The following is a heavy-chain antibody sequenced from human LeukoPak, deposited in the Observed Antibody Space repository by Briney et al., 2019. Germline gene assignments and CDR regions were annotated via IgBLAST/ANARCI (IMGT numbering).Heavy chain of an antibody. CDR1: GFTFSNYG. CDR2: IQYDGTNK. J-gene: IGHJ5*02. Sequence: PGRSLRLSCAASGFTFSNYGIHWVRQAPGKGLEWVAFIQYDGTNKYYADSVKGRFTISRDNSKNTLYLQMNSLRVEDTAVYYCAKDRGTNWFDPWGQGTLVTVSS. D-gene: IGHD1-1*01. V-gene: IGHV3-30*02. CDR3: AKDRGTNWFDP.